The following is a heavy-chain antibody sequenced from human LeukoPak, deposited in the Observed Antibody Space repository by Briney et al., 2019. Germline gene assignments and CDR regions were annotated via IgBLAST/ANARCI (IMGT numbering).Heavy chain of an antibody. V-gene: IGHV4-39*01. CDR1: GGSISSSSYY. J-gene: IGHJ5*02. CDR3: ARHPHYSSLPLYWFDP. CDR2: IYYSGST. D-gene: IGHD4-11*01. Sequence: SETLSLXCTVSGGSISSSSYYWGWIRQPPGKGLEWIGSIYYSGSTYYNPSLKSRVTISVDTSKNQFSLKLSSVTAADTAVYYCARHPHYSSLPLYWFDPWGQRTLVTVSS.